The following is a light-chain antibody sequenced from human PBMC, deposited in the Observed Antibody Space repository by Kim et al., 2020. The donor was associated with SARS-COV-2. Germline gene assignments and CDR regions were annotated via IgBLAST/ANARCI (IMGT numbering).Light chain of an antibody. V-gene: IGKV1-9*01. CDR2: AAS. Sequence: VDRVAVTCRTSQGIDNHLAWYQQKPAKAPKLLIFAASTLLSGVPSRFSGSGSGTEFTLTVSSLHPEDFAIYYCQQLNTYPWTFGQGTKVDIK. J-gene: IGKJ1*01. CDR1: QGIDNH. CDR3: QQLNTYPWT.